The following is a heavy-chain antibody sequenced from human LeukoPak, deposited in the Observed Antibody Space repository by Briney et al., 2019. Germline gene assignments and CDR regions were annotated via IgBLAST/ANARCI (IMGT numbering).Heavy chain of an antibody. CDR3: ARETPSSSWSHFDY. D-gene: IGHD6-13*01. CDR2: MYYTGST. J-gene: IGHJ4*02. Sequence: SETLSLTCTVSGGSINSYYWSWIRQPPGKGLEWIGYMYYTGSTNYNPSLKSRVTISVDTSKNQFSLKLSSVTAADTAVYYCARETPSSSWSHFDYWGQGTPDTVSS. CDR1: GGSINSYY. V-gene: IGHV4-59*01.